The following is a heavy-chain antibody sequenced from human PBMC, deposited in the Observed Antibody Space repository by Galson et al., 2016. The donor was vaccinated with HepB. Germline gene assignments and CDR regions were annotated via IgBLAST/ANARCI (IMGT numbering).Heavy chain of an antibody. Sequence: SLRLSCAASGFNFGNYGMHWVRQAPGKGQEWVAVIWYDGSRKYYGDSVKGRFTISRDNSKDTLYLDMTNLGVADTAVYYCVREATDSDEFVGWFDPWGQGILVTVS. CDR3: VREATDSDEFVGWFDP. V-gene: IGHV3-33*01. D-gene: IGHD3-22*01. CDR2: IWYDGSRK. J-gene: IGHJ5*02. CDR1: GFNFGNYG.